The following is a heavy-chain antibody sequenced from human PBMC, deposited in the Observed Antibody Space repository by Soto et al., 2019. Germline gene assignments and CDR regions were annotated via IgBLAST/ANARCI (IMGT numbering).Heavy chain of an antibody. D-gene: IGHD5-12*01. V-gene: IGHV3-23*01. CDR3: AKVGGYSGPRPLGY. CDR2: ISGSGGST. CDR1: GFTFSSYA. J-gene: IGHJ4*02. Sequence: PWGSLRLSCAASGFTFSSYAMSCVRQAPWRGLEWVSAISGSGGSTYYADSVKGRFTISRDNSKNTLYLQMNSLRAEDTAVYYCAKVGGYSGPRPLGYWGQATLVTVSS.